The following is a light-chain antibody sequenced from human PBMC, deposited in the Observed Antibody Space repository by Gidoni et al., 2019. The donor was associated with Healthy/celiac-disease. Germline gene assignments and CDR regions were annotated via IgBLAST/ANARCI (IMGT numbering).Light chain of an antibody. CDR3: QQYGSSPGCS. CDR1: QSVSSSY. CDR2: GAS. J-gene: IGKJ2*04. Sequence: EIVLKPSPGTLSLSPGERATLSCRARQSVSSSYFACYQQKPGRPPRLLISGASSRATASPDNFISGGSGTDFTLTISRLEPPDVSVFYCQQYGSSPGCSFGQGTQLEIK. V-gene: IGKV3-20*01.